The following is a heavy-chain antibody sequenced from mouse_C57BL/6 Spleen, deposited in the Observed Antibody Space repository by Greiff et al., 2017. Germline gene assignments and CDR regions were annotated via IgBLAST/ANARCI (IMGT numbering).Heavy chain of an antibody. CDR3: ARKTTVVAPGYFDV. CDR2: ISSGSSTI. D-gene: IGHD1-1*01. J-gene: IGHJ1*03. CDR1: GFTFSDYG. V-gene: IGHV5-17*01. Sequence: EVQRVESGGGLVKPGGSLKLSCAASGFTFSDYGMHWVRQAPEKGLEWVAYISSGSSTIYYADTVKGRFTISRDNAKNTLFLQMTSLRSEDTAMYYCARKTTVVAPGYFDVWGTGTTVTVSS.